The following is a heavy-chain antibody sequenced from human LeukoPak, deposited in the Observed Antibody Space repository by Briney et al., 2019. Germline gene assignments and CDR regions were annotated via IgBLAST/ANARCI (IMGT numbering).Heavy chain of an antibody. D-gene: IGHD3-10*01. CDR3: ARDVGTQRITMVRGSLIN. J-gene: IGHJ4*02. CDR2: INPNSGGT. CDR1: GYTFTGYY. Sequence: ASVKVSCKASGYTFTGYYMHWVRQAPGQGLEWMGWINPNSGGTNYAQKFQGRVTMTRDTSISTAYMELSRLRSDDTAVYYCARDVGTQRITMVRGSLINWGQGTLVTVSS. V-gene: IGHV1-2*02.